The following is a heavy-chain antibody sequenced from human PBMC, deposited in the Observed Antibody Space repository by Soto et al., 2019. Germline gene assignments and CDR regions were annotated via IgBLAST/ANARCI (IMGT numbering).Heavy chain of an antibody. CDR2: INHSGST. V-gene: IGHV4-34*01. D-gene: IGHD3-16*01. Sequence: SETLSLPCAVYGGSVSGYYWSWIRKPPGKGQEWIGEINHSGSTNYNPSLKSRVTISVDTSKNQFSLKLSSVPAADTAVYYCAGGRKRSLGSGLDVWGQGTTATVSS. J-gene: IGHJ6*02. CDR3: AGGRKRSLGSGLDV. CDR1: GGSVSGYY.